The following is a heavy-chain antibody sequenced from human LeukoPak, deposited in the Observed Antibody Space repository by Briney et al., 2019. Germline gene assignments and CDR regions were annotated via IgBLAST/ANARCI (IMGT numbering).Heavy chain of an antibody. V-gene: IGHV3-33*01. CDR3: ARDRRVDHPSHYFDY. Sequence: GGSLRLSCAASGFTFSSYGMHWVRQAPGKGLEWVAVIWYDGSNKYYADSVKGRFTISRDNSKNTLYLQMNSLRAEDTAVYYCARDRRVDHPSHYFDYWGQGTLSPSPQ. J-gene: IGHJ4*02. D-gene: IGHD1-14*01. CDR2: IWYDGSNK. CDR1: GFTFSSYG.